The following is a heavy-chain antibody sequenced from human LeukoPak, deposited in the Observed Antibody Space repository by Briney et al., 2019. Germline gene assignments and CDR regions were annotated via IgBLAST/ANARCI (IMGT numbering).Heavy chain of an antibody. CDR1: GGSISSGGYY. V-gene: IGHV4-31*03. D-gene: IGHD2-2*01. CDR2: IYYSGST. J-gene: IGHJ5*02. Sequence: PSETLSLTCTVSGGSISSGGYYWSWIRQHPGKGLEWIGYIYYSGSTYYNPSLKSRVNISVDTSKSQFSLKLSSVTAADTAVYYCARGNCSSTSCLDFPWGQGTLVTVSS. CDR3: ARGNCSSTSCLDFP.